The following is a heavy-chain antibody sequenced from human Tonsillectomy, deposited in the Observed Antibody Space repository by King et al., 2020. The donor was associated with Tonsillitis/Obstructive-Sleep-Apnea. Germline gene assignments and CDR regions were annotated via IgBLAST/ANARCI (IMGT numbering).Heavy chain of an antibody. J-gene: IGHJ6*03. Sequence: QLQESVPGLVKPSETLSLTCTVSGGSVSSGRYYWNWIRQPPGKGLEWIGYIYYSGGTNDNTSLKCPVTISVDTSKNQYSLKLSSVTAADTAVYYCARDIVVPAAMEYYYYYYMDVWGKGTTVTVSS. CDR2: IYYSGGT. V-gene: IGHV4-61*01. D-gene: IGHD2-2*01. CDR3: ARDIVVPAAMEYYYYYYMDV. CDR1: GGSVSSGRYY.